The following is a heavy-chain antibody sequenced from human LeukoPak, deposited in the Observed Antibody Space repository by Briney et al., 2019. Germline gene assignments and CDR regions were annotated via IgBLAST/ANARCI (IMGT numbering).Heavy chain of an antibody. D-gene: IGHD3-3*02. CDR3: ARNMADSALEFDF. J-gene: IGHJ4*02. Sequence: SETLSLTCTVSGGSISTANYYWGWIRQPPGKGLEWIGSIYYSGSTYYNPSLKGRVTISAATSKNQFSLNLSSVTAADTAVYFCARNMADSALEFDFWGQGTLLTVSS. CDR1: GGSISTANYY. V-gene: IGHV4-39*01. CDR2: IYYSGST.